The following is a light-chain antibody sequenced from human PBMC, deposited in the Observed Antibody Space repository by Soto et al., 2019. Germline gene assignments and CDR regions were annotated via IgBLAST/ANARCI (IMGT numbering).Light chain of an antibody. J-gene: IGKJ1*01. CDR3: QQYGSSPTT. CDR2: RTS. CDR1: RSISSN. Sequence: EIAMTRSPATLSVSPVSLPTTSGEVSRSISSNLAWYQQKPGQAPRLLMFRTSSRATGFPARFSGSGSGTDFTLTISRLEPEDFAVYFCQQYGSSPTTFGQGTKVDIK. V-gene: IGKV3-20*01.